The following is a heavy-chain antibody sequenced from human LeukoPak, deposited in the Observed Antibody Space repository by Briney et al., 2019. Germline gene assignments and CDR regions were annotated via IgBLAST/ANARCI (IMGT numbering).Heavy chain of an antibody. CDR1: GGYY. D-gene: IGHD3-22*01. Sequence: ASVTVSFKASGGYYMHWVRQAAGQGLEWMGWINPHSGGTNYAQKFQGRVTMTRDTSISTAYMELSSLRSDDTAVYYCATGSDYYDSGGYHQVEAFDIWGQGTMVTVSS. V-gene: IGHV1-2*02. J-gene: IGHJ3*02. CDR2: INPHSGGT. CDR3: ATGSDYYDSGGYHQVEAFDI.